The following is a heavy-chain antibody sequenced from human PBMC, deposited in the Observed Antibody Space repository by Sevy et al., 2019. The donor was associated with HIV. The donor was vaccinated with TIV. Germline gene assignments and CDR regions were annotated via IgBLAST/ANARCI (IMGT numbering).Heavy chain of an antibody. V-gene: IGHV3-7*01. CDR1: GFTLSDYD. D-gene: IGHD2-21*01. Sequence: GGSLRLSCAASGFTLSDYDMGWVRQAPGKGLEWVANIKQDGSQKNYLDSVKGRFTISRDNAKNSLYLQMNRLRVDDTAVYYCARELWPGDYWGQGTLVTVSS. J-gene: IGHJ4*02. CDR3: ARELWPGDY. CDR2: IKQDGSQK.